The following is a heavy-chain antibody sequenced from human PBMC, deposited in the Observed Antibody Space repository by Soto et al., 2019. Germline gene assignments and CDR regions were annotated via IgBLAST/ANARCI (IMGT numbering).Heavy chain of an antibody. CDR3: ARGDGFGYYYYHMDL. CDR2: IYYSGSA. V-gene: IGHV4-61*01. CDR1: GDSVTSVSDY. D-gene: IGHD1-26*01. J-gene: IGHJ6*02. Sequence: SETLSLTCTVSGDSVTSVSDYWSWIRQPPGKGLEWIGYIYYSGSADYNPSLGSRVTISIDTSKNQFSLKLTSVTAADTAVYYCARGDGFGYYYYHMDLWGQGTTVTVSS.